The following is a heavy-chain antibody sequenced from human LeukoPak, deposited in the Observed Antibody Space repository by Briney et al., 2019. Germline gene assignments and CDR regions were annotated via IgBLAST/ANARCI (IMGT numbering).Heavy chain of an antibody. V-gene: IGHV3-48*01. CDR2: ISSSSSTI. CDR1: RFTFSSYA. Sequence: GGSLRLSCAASRFTFSSYAMSWVRQAPGKGLEWVSYISSSSSTIYYADSVKGRFTISRDNAKNSLYLQMNSLRAEDTAVYYCARDHVYYYYYYMDVWGKGTTVTVSS. CDR3: ARDHVYYYYYYMDV. J-gene: IGHJ6*03.